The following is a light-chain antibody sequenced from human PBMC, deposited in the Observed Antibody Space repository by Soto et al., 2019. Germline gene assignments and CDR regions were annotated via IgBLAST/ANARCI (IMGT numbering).Light chain of an antibody. J-gene: IGKJ4*01. CDR1: ERISDY. V-gene: IGKV1-12*01. CDR3: QQANSFPLT. Sequence: DIQMTQSPSSLSASVGDRVTISCRASERISDYLAWYQQKPGKAPKLLINTASSLRSGVPSRFSGSGSGTDFTLTISSLQPEDFATYYCQQANSFPLTVGGGTKVDIK. CDR2: TAS.